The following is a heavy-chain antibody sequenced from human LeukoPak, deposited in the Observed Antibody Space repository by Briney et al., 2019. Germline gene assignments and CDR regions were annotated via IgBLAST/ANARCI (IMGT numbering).Heavy chain of an antibody. J-gene: IGHJ4*02. Sequence: ASVKISCKVSGYTFTDYYMHWLQQAPGKRLEWMGLVDPEDGETIYAEKFQGRVTITADTSTDTAYMELSSLRSDDTAVYYCATGSDSSSADYWGQGTLVTVSS. V-gene: IGHV1-69-2*01. CDR1: GYTFTDYY. CDR2: VDPEDGET. D-gene: IGHD6-6*01. CDR3: ATGSDSSSADY.